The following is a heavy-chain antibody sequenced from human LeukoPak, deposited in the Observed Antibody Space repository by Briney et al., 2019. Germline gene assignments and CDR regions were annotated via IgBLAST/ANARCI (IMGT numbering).Heavy chain of an antibody. J-gene: IGHJ3*02. V-gene: IGHV4-59*13. CDR2: IYYGRTT. Sequence: PSETLSLTCTVSGGSISSYYWSWLRQPPGRGLEWIGYIYYGRTTNYNPSLKSRVAISVDKSKNQFSLKLSSVTAADMAVYYCASGYCGGDCPYHAFDIWGQGTMVTVSS. CDR3: ASGYCGGDCPYHAFDI. CDR1: GGSISSYY. D-gene: IGHD2-21*02.